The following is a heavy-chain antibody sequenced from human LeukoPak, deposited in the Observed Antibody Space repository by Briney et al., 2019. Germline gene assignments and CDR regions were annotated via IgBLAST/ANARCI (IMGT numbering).Heavy chain of an antibody. CDR3: ARGAVAGTNWFDP. J-gene: IGHJ5*02. CDR1: GRSFSGYY. CDR2: INHSGST. D-gene: IGHD6-19*01. V-gene: IGHV4-34*01. Sequence: PSETLSLTCAVYGRSFSGYYWSWIRQPPGKGLERIGEINHSGSTSYNPSLKSRVTISVDTSKNQFSLKLSSVTAADTAVYYCARGAVAGTNWFDPRGQGTLVTVSS.